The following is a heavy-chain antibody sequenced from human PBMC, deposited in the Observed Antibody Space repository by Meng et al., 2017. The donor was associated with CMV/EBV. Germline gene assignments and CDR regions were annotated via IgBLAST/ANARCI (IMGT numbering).Heavy chain of an antibody. V-gene: IGHV4-39*07. CDR3: ARDGPVTMIVVGNWFDP. J-gene: IGHJ5*02. CDR2: IYYSGST. D-gene: IGHD3-22*01. Sequence: SETLSLTCTVSGGSISSSSYYWGWIRQPPGKGLEWIGSIYYSGSTNYNPSLTSRVTISVDTSKNQFSLKLSSVTAADTAVYYCARDGPVTMIVVGNWFDPWGQGTLVTVSS. CDR1: GGSISSSSYY.